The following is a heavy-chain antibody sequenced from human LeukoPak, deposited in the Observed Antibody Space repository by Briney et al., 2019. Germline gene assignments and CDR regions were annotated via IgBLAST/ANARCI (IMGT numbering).Heavy chain of an antibody. V-gene: IGHV3-48*04. CDR1: GFTFSSYS. D-gene: IGHD3-22*01. CDR2: ISGSSSTI. J-gene: IGHJ4*02. CDR3: ARDGAYDTSGYALAPDY. Sequence: GGSLRLSCAASGFTFSSYSMNWVRQAPGKGLEWVSYISGSSSTIDYADSVKGRFTISRDNAKNSLYLQMNSLRAEDTAIYYCARDGAYDTSGYALAPDYWGQGALVTVSS.